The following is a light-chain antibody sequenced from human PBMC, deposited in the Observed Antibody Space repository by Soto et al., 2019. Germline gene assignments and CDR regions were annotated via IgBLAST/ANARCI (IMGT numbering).Light chain of an antibody. CDR1: SSDVGAYKY. J-gene: IGLJ3*02. Sequence: QSDLTQPPSASGSPGQSVTISCTGTSSDVGAYKYVPWYQQYPGKAPKLMIYEVTKRPSGVPDRFSGSKSGNTASLTVSGLQAEDEADYYCTSYVGNDIWVFGGGTKLTVL. V-gene: IGLV2-8*01. CDR3: TSYVGNDIWV. CDR2: EVT.